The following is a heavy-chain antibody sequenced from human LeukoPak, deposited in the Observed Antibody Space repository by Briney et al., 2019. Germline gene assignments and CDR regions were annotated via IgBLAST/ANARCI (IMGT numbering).Heavy chain of an antibody. CDR2: ISSSSSYI. CDR3: AKAPTPTGFYMHF. CDR1: GFTFSSYS. D-gene: IGHD3-9*01. V-gene: IGHV3-21*04. J-gene: IGHJ4*02. Sequence: PGGSLRLSCAASGFTFSSYSMNWVRQAPGKGLEWVSSISSSSSYIYYADSVKGRFTISRDNSKTSLYLQMNSLRTEDTALYYCAKAPTPTGFYMHFWGQGTLVTVSS.